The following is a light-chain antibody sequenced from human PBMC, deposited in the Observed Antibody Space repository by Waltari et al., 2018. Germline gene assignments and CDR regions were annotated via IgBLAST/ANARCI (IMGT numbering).Light chain of an antibody. J-gene: IGKJ1*01. V-gene: IGKV1-5*03. CDR3: QQYNNYRT. CDR2: KAS. CDR1: QSISNS. Sequence: DVQMTQSPSTLSASVGDRVTITCRASQSISNSLAWYHQKPGKAPKLLIYKASSLESGVPSRFSGSGSGTEFTLTISSLQPDDFATYYCQQYNNYRTFGQGTKVEIK.